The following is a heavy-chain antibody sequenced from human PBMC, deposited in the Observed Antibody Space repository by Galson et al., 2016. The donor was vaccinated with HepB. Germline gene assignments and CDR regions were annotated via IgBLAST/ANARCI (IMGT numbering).Heavy chain of an antibody. Sequence: SETLSLTCTISGDSVTNDNYYWTWIRHLPGKGLEWIGYIHHGGTTIYNPSLRSRVTISVDTSKNYFSLKLTSVTAADTAVYYCAPRDRHTYSGFAPWGQGTLVTVSS. J-gene: IGHJ5*02. V-gene: IGHV4-61*03. CDR1: GDSVTNDNYY. D-gene: IGHD2-15*01. CDR3: APRDRHTYSGFAP. CDR2: IHHGGTT.